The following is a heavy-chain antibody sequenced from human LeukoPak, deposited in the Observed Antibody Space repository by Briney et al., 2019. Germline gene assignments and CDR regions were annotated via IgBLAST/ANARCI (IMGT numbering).Heavy chain of an antibody. CDR3: ARGYYYDSSGYSDAFDI. Sequence: GGSLRLSCAASGFIVSSNYMSWVRRAPGKGLECVSVIYSGGSTYYADSVKGRFTISRGNSKNTLYLQMNSLRAEDTAVYYCARGYYYDSSGYSDAFDIWGQGTMVTVSS. D-gene: IGHD3-22*01. CDR2: IYSGGST. J-gene: IGHJ3*02. CDR1: GFIVSSNY. V-gene: IGHV3-66*01.